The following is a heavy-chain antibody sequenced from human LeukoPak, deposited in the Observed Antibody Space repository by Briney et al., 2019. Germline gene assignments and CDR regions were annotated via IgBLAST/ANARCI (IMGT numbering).Heavy chain of an antibody. CDR3: ARGNSRAPSDY. D-gene: IGHD2/OR15-2a*01. CDR1: GFTFSSYG. Sequence: GGSLRLSCAASGFTFSSYGMQWVRQAPGKGLEWVALIWFDGSNKYYADSVKGRFTISRDTSKNTLYLQMNSLRAEDTAVYYCARGNSRAPSDYWGQGTLVTVSS. J-gene: IGHJ4*02. V-gene: IGHV3-33*01. CDR2: IWFDGSNK.